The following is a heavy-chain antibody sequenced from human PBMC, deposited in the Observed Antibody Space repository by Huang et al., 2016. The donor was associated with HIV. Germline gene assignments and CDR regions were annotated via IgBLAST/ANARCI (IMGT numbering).Heavy chain of an antibody. CDR1: DLDFGSYW. Sequence: EVQLVESGGGLVKPVGSLGFSCAASDLDFGSYWMMWFRQVPGKGLEWVASRREESCQKDYLDYVKGRFIISRDNPKKSLYLQRNNLRAEDAAVYYCARDPFIKAFDIWGQGTLVTVSS. J-gene: IGHJ3*02. V-gene: IGHV3-7*01. CDR2: RREESCQK. CDR3: ARDPFIKAFDI.